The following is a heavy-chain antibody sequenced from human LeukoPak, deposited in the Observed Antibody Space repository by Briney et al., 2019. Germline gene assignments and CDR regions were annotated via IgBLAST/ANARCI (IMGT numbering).Heavy chain of an antibody. J-gene: IGHJ4*02. CDR1: GFILNNYA. D-gene: IGHD2-15*01. V-gene: IGHV3-23*01. CDR2: ISGSGDST. Sequence: GGSLRLSCAASGFILNNYAMSWVRQAPGKGLEWVSAISGSGDSTYYADPMKGRFTTSRDNSKNTLYLQMNSLRAEDTAIYYCARRATPSPHFDYWGQGTLVAVSS. CDR3: ARRATPSPHFDY.